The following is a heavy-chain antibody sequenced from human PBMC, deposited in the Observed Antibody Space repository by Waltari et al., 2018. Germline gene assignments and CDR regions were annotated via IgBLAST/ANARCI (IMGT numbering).Heavy chain of an antibody. J-gene: IGHJ4*02. D-gene: IGHD3-22*01. CDR2: ISSSSSYI. Sequence: EVQLVESGGGLVKPGGSLRLSCAASGFTFSSYSMNWVRPAPGKGLEWVSSISSSSSYIYYADSVKGRFTISRDNAKNSLYLQMNSLRAEDTAVYYCARDLYYYDSSGYYDYWGQGTLVTVSS. CDR3: ARDLYYYDSSGYYDY. CDR1: GFTFSSYS. V-gene: IGHV3-21*01.